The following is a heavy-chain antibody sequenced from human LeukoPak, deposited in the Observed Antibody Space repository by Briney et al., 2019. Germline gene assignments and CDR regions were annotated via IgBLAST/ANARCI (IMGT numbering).Heavy chain of an antibody. D-gene: IGHD6-13*01. CDR2: ISSSSSYI. CDR1: GFTFSSYS. Sequence: GGSLGLSCAASGFTFSSYSMNWVRQAPGKGLEWVSSISSSSSYIYYADSVKGRFSISRDNAKNSLYLQMNSLRAEDTAVYYCASDTFGYSSSWYEDYWGQGTLVTVSS. CDR3: ASDTFGYSSSWYEDY. V-gene: IGHV3-21*01. J-gene: IGHJ4*02.